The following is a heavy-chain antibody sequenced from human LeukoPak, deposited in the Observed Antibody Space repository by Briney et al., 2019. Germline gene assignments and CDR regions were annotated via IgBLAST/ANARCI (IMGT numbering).Heavy chain of an antibody. Sequence: GGSLRLSCAASGFTFSSYSMNWVRQAPEKGLEWVSSISSSSSYIYYADSVKGRFTISRDNAKNSLYLQMNSLRAEDTAVYYCARGSRAAAGGTGFDYWGQGTLVTVSS. CDR1: GFTFSSYS. J-gene: IGHJ4*02. D-gene: IGHD6-13*01. CDR2: ISSSSSYI. V-gene: IGHV3-21*01. CDR3: ARGSRAAAGGTGFDY.